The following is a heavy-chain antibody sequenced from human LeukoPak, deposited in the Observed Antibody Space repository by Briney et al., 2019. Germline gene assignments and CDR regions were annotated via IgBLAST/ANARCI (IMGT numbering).Heavy chain of an antibody. V-gene: IGHV3-15*01. CDR1: GITFNTAW. J-gene: IGHJ4*02. CDR2: IKNKGDGRTT. D-gene: IGHD2/OR15-2a*01. Sequence: GGSLPLSRAVSGITFNTAWISWVRQAPGKGLEWVGRIKNKGDGRTTDYGAPVKGRFTISRDASKNTLYLQMNSLKTEDTGLYYCTTVLIGGGYWGQGTPVTVSS. CDR3: TTVLIGGGY.